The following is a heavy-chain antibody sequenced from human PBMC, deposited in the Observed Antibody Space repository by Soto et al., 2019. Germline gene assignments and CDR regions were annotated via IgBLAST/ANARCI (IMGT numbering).Heavy chain of an antibody. V-gene: IGHV5-51*01. CDR3: GTWRGSSWFDY. D-gene: IGHD2-2*01. CDR2: IFSSDSSA. CDR1: GFTFSSYS. J-gene: IGHJ4*02. Sequence: GESLKISCKASGFTFSSYSLGWVRHMPGKGLQWMGNIFSSDSSAKYSPSFIGQVTISVDRSINTAYLQWSSLKASDTAIYYCGTWRGSSWFDYWGPGTLVTVSS.